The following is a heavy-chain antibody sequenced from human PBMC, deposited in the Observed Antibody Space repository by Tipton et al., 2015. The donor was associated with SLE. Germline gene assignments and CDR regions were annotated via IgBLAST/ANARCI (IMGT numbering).Heavy chain of an antibody. Sequence: LRLSCTVSGGSVSSGSYYWSWIRQPPGKGLEWIGYIYYSGSTNYNPSLKSRVTISVDTSKNQFSLKLSSVTAADTAVYYCARGVGATVYWGQGTLVTVSS. CDR1: GGSVSSGSYY. CDR3: ARGVGATVY. D-gene: IGHD1-26*01. V-gene: IGHV4-61*01. J-gene: IGHJ4*02. CDR2: IYYSGST.